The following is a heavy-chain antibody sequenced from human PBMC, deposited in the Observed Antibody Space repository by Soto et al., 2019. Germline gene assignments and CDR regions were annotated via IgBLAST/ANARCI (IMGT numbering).Heavy chain of an antibody. Sequence: QLVESGGGLVQPGGSLRLSCAASGFTLNNYWMHWVRQAPGMGLVWVSRINGDATSTSYADSVKGRFTISRDNARNTLYLQMNSLRAEDTALYYCARGDIAAETFFYYYDMDLWGQGTTVTVS. CDR1: GFTLNNYW. D-gene: IGHD6-13*01. V-gene: IGHV3-74*01. J-gene: IGHJ6*02. CDR3: ARGDIAAETFFYYYDMDL. CDR2: INGDATST.